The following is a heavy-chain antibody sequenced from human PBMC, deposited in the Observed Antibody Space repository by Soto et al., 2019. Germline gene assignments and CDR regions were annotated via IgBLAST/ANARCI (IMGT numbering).Heavy chain of an antibody. Sequence: GGSLRLSCASSGITLSSYAMSWVRQAPGKGPEWVSGISASGGSTSYADSVKGRFTISRDNSKNTLYLQMNNLRADDTALYYCARDSSACPNYFDSWGQGIQVTVYS. V-gene: IGHV3-23*01. CDR1: GITLSSYA. D-gene: IGHD6-19*01. J-gene: IGHJ4*02. CDR3: ARDSSACPNYFDS. CDR2: ISASGGST.